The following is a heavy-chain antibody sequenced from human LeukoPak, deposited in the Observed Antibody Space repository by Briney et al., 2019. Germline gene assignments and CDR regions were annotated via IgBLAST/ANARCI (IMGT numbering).Heavy chain of an antibody. V-gene: IGHV3-23*01. D-gene: IGHD1-26*01. Sequence: PGGSLRLSCAAYGFTFDDYGMSWVRQAPGKGLEWVSGISGSGGSTYYADSVKGRFTISRDNSKNTLYLQMNSLRAEDTAVYYCAKPRGSYSRVGDAFDIWGQGTMVTVSS. CDR3: AKPRGSYSRVGDAFDI. CDR2: ISGSGGST. CDR1: GFTFDDYG. J-gene: IGHJ3*02.